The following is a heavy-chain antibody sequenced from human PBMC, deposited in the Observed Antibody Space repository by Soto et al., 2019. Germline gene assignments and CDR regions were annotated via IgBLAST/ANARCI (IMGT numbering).Heavy chain of an antibody. CDR3: VRGCGYDPFDY. CDR1: GASISYGGFS. V-gene: IGHV4-30-2*01. Sequence: PSETLSLTCTVSGASISYGGFSWSWIRQAPGKGLEWIGYISHLENTYFHPSFKSRLTMSIDRSRNQFSLNLSSVTDADRAVYYCVRGCGYDPFDYWGQGVLVTVSS. J-gene: IGHJ4*02. CDR2: ISHLENT. D-gene: IGHD5-12*01.